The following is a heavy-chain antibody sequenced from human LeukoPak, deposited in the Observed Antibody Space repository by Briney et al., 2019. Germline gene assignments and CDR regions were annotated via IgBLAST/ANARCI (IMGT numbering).Heavy chain of an antibody. V-gene: IGHV4-38-2*01. CDR2: IYHSGST. CDR1: GYSISSGYY. J-gene: IGHJ5*02. CDR3: ARRSDFWSGSNWFDP. Sequence: SETLSLTCAVSGYSISSGYYWGWIRQPPGKGLEWIGGIYHSGSTYYNPSLKSRVTISVDTSNNQFPLKLSSVTAADTAVYYCARRSDFWSGSNWFDPWGQGTLVTVSS. D-gene: IGHD3-3*01.